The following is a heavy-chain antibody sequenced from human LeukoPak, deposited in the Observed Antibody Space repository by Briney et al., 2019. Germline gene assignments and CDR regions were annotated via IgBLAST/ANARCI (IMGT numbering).Heavy chain of an antibody. J-gene: IGHJ3*02. CDR3: ARGRPPYCGGDCYPGYDAFDI. CDR2: ISSSSSYI. V-gene: IGHV3-21*01. D-gene: IGHD2-21*02. Sequence: GGSLRLSCAASGFTFSSYSMTWVRQAPGKGLEWVSSISSSSSYIYYADSVKGRFTISRDNAKNSLYLQMNSLRAEDTAVYYCARGRPPYCGGDCYPGYDAFDIWGQGTMVTVSS. CDR1: GFTFSSYS.